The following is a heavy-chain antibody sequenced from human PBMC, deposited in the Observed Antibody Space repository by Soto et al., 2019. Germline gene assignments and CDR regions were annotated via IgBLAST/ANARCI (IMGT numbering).Heavy chain of an antibody. Sequence: ASVKVSCKVSGYTITELSMHWVRQAPGKGLEWMGGFDPEDGETIYAQKFQGRVTMTEDTSTDTAYMELSSLRSEDTAVYYCATDLYSSGCFDYWGQGTLVTVSS. J-gene: IGHJ4*02. D-gene: IGHD6-19*01. V-gene: IGHV1-24*01. CDR1: GYTITELS. CDR3: ATDLYSSGCFDY. CDR2: FDPEDGET.